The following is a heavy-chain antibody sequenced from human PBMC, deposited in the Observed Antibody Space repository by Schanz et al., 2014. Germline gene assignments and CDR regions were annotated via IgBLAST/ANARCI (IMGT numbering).Heavy chain of an antibody. CDR2: ISYGTSYI. D-gene: IGHD3-10*01. V-gene: IGHV3-21*01. CDR1: GFTFSSHW. Sequence: EVQLVQSGGGLVQPGGSLRLSCAASGFTFSSHWMHWVRQAPGKGLEWVSSISYGTSYIYYAESVKGRFTISRDNAKNSLYLQMNGLRAEDTAVYHCVSSGSYSSYAFWGQGTLVTVSS. J-gene: IGHJ4*02. CDR3: VSSGSYSSYAF.